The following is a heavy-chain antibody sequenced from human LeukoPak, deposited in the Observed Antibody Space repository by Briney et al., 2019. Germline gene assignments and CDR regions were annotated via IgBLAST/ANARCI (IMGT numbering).Heavy chain of an antibody. CDR2: IRFDGSND. CDR1: GFSFSTYG. D-gene: IGHD3-22*01. V-gene: IGHV3-30*02. J-gene: IGHJ4*02. CDR3: XXXQGLYDTXXYQYYFDS. Sequence: YPGGSLRLSCAVSGFSFSTYGMHWARQAPGKGREWVAFIRFDGSNDYYADSVKGRFSISRDNSKSTLYLQMNSLRAEDTAIYYCXXXQGLYDTXXYQYYFDSWGQGTQVTVSS.